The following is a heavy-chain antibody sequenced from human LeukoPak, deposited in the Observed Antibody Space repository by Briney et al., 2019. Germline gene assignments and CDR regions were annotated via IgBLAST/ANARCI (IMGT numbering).Heavy chain of an antibody. J-gene: IGHJ4*02. CDR2: IDPNSGGT. V-gene: IGHV1-2*02. D-gene: IGHD3-10*01. CDR3: ATGLRFGVFDY. Sequence: ASVKVSCKTSGYTFTGYYIHLLRQAPGQGLEWMAWIDPNSGGTNYAHKFKGRVTMTRDTSISTAYMEVSSLRSDDTAVYYCATGLRFGVFDYWGQGTLVTVSS. CDR1: GYTFTGYY.